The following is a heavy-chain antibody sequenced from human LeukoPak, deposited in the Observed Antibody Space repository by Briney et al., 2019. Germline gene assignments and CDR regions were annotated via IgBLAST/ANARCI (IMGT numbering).Heavy chain of an antibody. V-gene: IGHV1-2*02. CDR1: GYTFTGYY. Sequence: ASVKVSCKASGYTFTGYYMHWVRQAPGQGLKWMGWINPNSGGTNYAQKFQGRVTMTRDTSISTAYMELSRLRSDDTAVYYCARGRDGYNYEDYWGQGTLVTVSS. D-gene: IGHD5-24*01. CDR2: INPNSGGT. J-gene: IGHJ4*02. CDR3: ARGRDGYNYEDY.